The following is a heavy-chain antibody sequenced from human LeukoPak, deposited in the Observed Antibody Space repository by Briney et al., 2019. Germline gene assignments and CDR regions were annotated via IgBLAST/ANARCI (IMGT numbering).Heavy chain of an antibody. CDR1: GGSISSSSYY. V-gene: IGHV4-39*01. CDR3: ASQGIAAAPGGFDY. CDR2: IYYSGST. Sequence: PSETLSLTCTVSGGSISSSSYYWGWIRQPPGKGLEWIGSIYYSGSTYYNPSLKSRVTISVDTSKNQFSLKLSSVTAADTAVYYCASQGIAAAPGGFDYWGQGTLVTVSS. J-gene: IGHJ4*02. D-gene: IGHD6-13*01.